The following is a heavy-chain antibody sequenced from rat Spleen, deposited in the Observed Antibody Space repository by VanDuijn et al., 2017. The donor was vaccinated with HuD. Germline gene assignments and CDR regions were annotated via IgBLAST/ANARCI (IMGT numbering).Heavy chain of an antibody. CDR1: GFSFSKYG. CDR3: TRDRILRSTGFDY. J-gene: IGHJ2*01. D-gene: IGHD1-6*01. Sequence: EVQLVESGGGLVLPGRSLKLSCATSGFSFSKYGMQWIRQAPTKGLEWVASISYDGGSTYYRDSVKGRFTISRDNAKNSLYLQMGSLRSEDSATYYCTRDRILRSTGFDYWGQGVMVTVSS. V-gene: IGHV5-19*01. CDR2: ISYDGGST.